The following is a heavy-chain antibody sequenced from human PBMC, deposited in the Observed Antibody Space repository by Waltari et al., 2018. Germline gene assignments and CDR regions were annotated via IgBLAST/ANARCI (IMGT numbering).Heavy chain of an antibody. D-gene: IGHD3-10*01. CDR2: IYNFGNT. CDR1: GGSISSSSYY. CDR3: ARPSRGIQPFDY. J-gene: IGHJ4*02. Sequence: QLQLQESGPGLVKPSETLSLTCNVPGGSISSSSYYWGWVRPPPGKGLEWIGSIYNFGNTFYNPSLSSRVTISMDTPNNQFSLKLSSVTAADTAVYYCARPSRGIQPFDYWGPGTLVTVSS. V-gene: IGHV4-39*01.